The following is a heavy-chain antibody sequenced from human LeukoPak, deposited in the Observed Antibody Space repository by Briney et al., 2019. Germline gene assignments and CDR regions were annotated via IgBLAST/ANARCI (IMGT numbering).Heavy chain of an antibody. CDR1: GFTFSGSP. V-gene: IGHV3-30*04. J-gene: IGHJ5*02. Sequence: PGGSLRLSCAASGFTFSGSPMHWVRQAPGKGLEWVALISYDGKKDLYTDSVKGRFTISRDDSKNTVFLQMDSLRADDTAMYFCARDADPAARGWLDPWGQGTLVTVSS. CDR3: ARDADPAARGWLDP. CDR2: ISYDGKKD. D-gene: IGHD2-15*01.